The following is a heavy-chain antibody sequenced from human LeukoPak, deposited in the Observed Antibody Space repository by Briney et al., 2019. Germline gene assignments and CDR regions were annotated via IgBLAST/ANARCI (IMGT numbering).Heavy chain of an antibody. D-gene: IGHD3-22*01. V-gene: IGHV4-30-4*01. CDR3: ARGRGYYYDSSGYYSFDY. CDR2: SYYSGST. Sequence: PSQTLSLTCTVSGGSISSGDYYWSWIRQPPGKGLEWIGYSYYSGSTYYNPSLKSRVTISVDTSKNQFSLKLSSVTAADTAVYYCARGRGYYYDSSGYYSFDYWGQGTLVTVSS. CDR1: GGSISSGDYY. J-gene: IGHJ4*02.